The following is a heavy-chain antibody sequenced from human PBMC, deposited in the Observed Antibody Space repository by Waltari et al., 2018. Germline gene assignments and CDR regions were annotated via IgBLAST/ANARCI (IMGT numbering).Heavy chain of an antibody. CDR3: ARGPYGDFHWYFDL. CDR1: GGTFSSYA. J-gene: IGHJ2*01. D-gene: IGHD4-17*01. Sequence: QVQLVQSGAEVKKPGSSVKVSCKASGGTFSSYAISWVRQAPGQGLAWMGGISPIFGTENDAQKFQGRVKITTEESTSTAYMELSSLRSEDTAVYYCARGPYGDFHWYFDLWGRGTLVTVSS. V-gene: IGHV1-69*05. CDR2: ISPIFGTE.